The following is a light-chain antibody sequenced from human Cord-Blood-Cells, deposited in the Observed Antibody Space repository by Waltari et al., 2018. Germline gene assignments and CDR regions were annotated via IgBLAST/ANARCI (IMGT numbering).Light chain of an antibody. CDR2: KVS. CDR1: QSLVHSDGNTY. J-gene: IGKJ2*01. CDR3: MQGTHWPYT. Sequence: DVGMTPSPLSLPVTLGQPASISCRTSQSLVHSDGNTYLNWFQQRPGQSPRRLIYKVSDRDSGVPDRFSGSGSGTDFTLKISRVEAEDVGVYYCMQGTHWPYTFGQGTKLEIK. V-gene: IGKV2-30*02.